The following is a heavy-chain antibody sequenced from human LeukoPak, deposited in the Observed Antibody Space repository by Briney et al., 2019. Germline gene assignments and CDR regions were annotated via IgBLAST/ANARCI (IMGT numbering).Heavy chain of an antibody. D-gene: IGHD2-15*01. CDR3: ARVRRAEYCSGGSCYNNWFDP. V-gene: IGHV1-46*01. J-gene: IGHJ5*02. CDR2: INPSGGST. CDR1: GYTFTSYY. Sequence: ASVKVSCKASGYTFTSYYMHWVRQAPGQGLEWMGIINPSGGSTSYAQKFQGRVTMTRDTSTSTVYMELSSLRSEDTAVYYCARVRRAEYCSGGSCYNNWFDPWGQGTLVTVSS.